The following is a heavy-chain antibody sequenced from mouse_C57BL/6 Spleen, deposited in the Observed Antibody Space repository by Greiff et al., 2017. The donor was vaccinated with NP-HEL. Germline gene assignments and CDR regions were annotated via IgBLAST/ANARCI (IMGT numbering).Heavy chain of an antibody. D-gene: IGHD3-3*01. CDR1: GYTFTSYW. CDR2: IHPNSGST. Sequence: QVQLKQPGAELVKPGASVKLSCKASGYTFTSYWMHWVKQRPGQGLEWIGMIHPNSGSTNYNEKFKSKATLTVDKSSSTAYMQLSSLTSEDSAVYYCAGTGAYWGQGTLVTVSA. J-gene: IGHJ3*01. V-gene: IGHV1-64*01. CDR3: AGTGAY.